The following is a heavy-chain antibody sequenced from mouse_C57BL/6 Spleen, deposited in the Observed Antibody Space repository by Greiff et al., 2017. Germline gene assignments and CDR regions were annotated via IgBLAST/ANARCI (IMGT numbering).Heavy chain of an antibody. CDR1: GYTFTSYW. V-gene: IGHV1-55*01. CDR2: IYPGSGST. D-gene: IGHD1-1*01. J-gene: IGHJ3*01. CDR3: ARAGDIYYYGSSYQAWFAY. Sequence: QVQLQQPGAELVKPGASVKMSCKASGYTFTSYWITWVKQRPGPGLEWIGDIYPGSGSTNYNEKFKSKATLTVDTSSSTAYMQLCSLTSEDSAVYYCARAGDIYYYGSSYQAWFAYWGQGTLVTVSA.